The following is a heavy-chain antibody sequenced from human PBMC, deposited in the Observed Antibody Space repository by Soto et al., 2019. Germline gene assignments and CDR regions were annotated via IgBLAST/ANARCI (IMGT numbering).Heavy chain of an antibody. CDR2: MNYSGST. CDR3: ARYLGPTVVTPYWYFDL. CDR1: GGSISSYY. V-gene: IGHV4-59*01. Sequence: PSETLSLTCTVSGGSISSYYWSWIRQPPGKGLEWIGNMNYSGSTNYNPSLKSRVAISVNTSKIQFSLKLSSVTAADTAVYYCARYLGPTVVTPYWYFDLWGRGTLVTVSS. D-gene: IGHD4-17*01. J-gene: IGHJ2*01.